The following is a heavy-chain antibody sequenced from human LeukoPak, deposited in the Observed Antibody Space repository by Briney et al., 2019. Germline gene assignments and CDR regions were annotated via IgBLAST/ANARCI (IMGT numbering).Heavy chain of an antibody. D-gene: IGHD2-21*02. Sequence: ASVKVSCKASGYRFISIYIQWVRQAPGLGPEWMGWMHPGNGNTRYAEKFQGRVTMIRDTSINTAYMVLTSLRSDDTAVYYCAREGSYCVGGDCYSFDFWGQGTLITVSS. CDR1: GYRFISIY. V-gene: IGHV1-2*02. J-gene: IGHJ4*02. CDR3: AREGSYCVGGDCYSFDF. CDR2: MHPGNGNT.